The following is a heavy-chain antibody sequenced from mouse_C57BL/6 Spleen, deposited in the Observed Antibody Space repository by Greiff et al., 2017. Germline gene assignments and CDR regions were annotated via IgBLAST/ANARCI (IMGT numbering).Heavy chain of an antibody. CDR3: ARECYDYEGYYFDY. D-gene: IGHD2-4*01. CDR2: ISYDGSN. Sequence: DVQLQESGPGLVKPSQSLSLTCSVTGYSITSGYYWNWIRQFPGNKLEWMGYISYDGSNNYNPSLKNRISITRDTSKNQFFLKLNSVTTEDTATYYCARECYDYEGYYFDYWGQGTTLTVSS. CDR1: GYSITSGYY. V-gene: IGHV3-6*01. J-gene: IGHJ2*01.